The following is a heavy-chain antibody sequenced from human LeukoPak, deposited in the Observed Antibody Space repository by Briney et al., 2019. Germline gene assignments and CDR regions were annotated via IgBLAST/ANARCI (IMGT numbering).Heavy chain of an antibody. Sequence: GGSLRLSCAASGFTFSSYGMNWVRQAPGKGLERVSAISGSGDSTYYADSVKGRFTISRDNSKNTLYLQMNSLRAEDTALYYCARLSAYYYGSYFYYYMDVRGKGTTVTVSS. V-gene: IGHV3-23*01. CDR3: ARLSAYYYGSYFYYYMDV. D-gene: IGHD3-10*01. CDR1: GFTFSSYG. J-gene: IGHJ6*03. CDR2: ISGSGDST.